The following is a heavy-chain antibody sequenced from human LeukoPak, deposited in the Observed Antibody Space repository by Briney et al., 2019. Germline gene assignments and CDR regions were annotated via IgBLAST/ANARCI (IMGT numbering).Heavy chain of an antibody. CDR2: IYYSGST. CDR3: ARLGYALGYSFTFYYFDY. CDR1: GGSISSSSYY. V-gene: IGHV4-39*07. Sequence: PSETLSLTCTVSGGSISSSSYYWGWIRQSPGKGLEWIGSIYYSGSTYYNPSLKSRVTISVDTSKNQFSLKLSSVTAADTAVYYCARLGYALGYSFTFYYFDYWGQGTLVTVSS. J-gene: IGHJ4*02. D-gene: IGHD5-12*01.